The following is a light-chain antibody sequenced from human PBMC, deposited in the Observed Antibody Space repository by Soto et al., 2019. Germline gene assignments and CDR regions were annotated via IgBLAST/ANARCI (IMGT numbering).Light chain of an antibody. CDR3: HHYVGSPLT. CDR2: RAS. J-gene: IGKJ4*01. V-gene: IGKV3-20*01. Sequence: EIVLTQSPGTLSFSPGERATLSCRASQSVSSNYVAWYQQKPGQTPKVLIYRASSRATGIPERFSGSGSGTDFTLTISRLEPEDFAVYYCHHYVGSPLTFGGGTKVDIK. CDR1: QSVSSNY.